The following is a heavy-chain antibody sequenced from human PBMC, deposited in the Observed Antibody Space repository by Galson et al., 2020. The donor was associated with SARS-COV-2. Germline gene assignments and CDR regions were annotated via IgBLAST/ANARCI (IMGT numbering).Heavy chain of an antibody. CDR2: IWYDGSNK. J-gene: IGHJ3*02. V-gene: IGHV3-33*01. CDR1: GFTFSSYG. D-gene: IGHD3-10*01. CDR3: ATQITMVDAFDI. Sequence: GESLKISCAASGFTFSSYGMHWVRQAPGKGLEWVAVIWYDGSNKYYADSVKGRFTISRDNSKNTLYLQMNSLRAEDTAVYYCATQITMVDAFDIWGQGTMVTVSS.